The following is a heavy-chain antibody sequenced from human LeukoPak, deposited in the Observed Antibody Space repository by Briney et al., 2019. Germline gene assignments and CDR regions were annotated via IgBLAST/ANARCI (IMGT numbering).Heavy chain of an antibody. J-gene: IGHJ5*02. CDR3: VRDLT. Sequence: PGGSLRLSCAASGFTFSSNPMTWVRQAPGKGLEWVSVIYSGGSTYYADSVKGRFIISRDNSKNTLSLQMNSLRAGDTAVYYCVRDLTWGQGTLVTVSS. CDR2: IYSGGST. CDR1: GFTFSSNP. V-gene: IGHV3-53*01.